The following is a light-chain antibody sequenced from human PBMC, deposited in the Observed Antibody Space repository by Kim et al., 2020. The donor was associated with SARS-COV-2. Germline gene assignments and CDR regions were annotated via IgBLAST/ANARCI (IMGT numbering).Light chain of an antibody. Sequence: QSVLTQPPSVSGAPGQRVTISCTGSSSNIGACYDVQWYQQLPGTAPKLLIYGNTNRPSGVPDRFSGSKSGTSASLAISGLQAEDEADYYCQSYDSSLSLVVFGGGTQLTVL. CDR3: QSYDSSLSLVV. J-gene: IGLJ2*01. CDR2: GNT. V-gene: IGLV1-40*01. CDR1: SSNIGACYD.